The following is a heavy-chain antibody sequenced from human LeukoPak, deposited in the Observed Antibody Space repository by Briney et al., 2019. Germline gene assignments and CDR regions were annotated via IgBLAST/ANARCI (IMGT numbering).Heavy chain of an antibody. CDR1: GCTISSYY. J-gene: IGHJ3*01. V-gene: IGHV4-59*01. CDR3: ARTKPLDPFDF. CDR2: IYYSGNT. Sequence: AETLSLTCTGSGCTISSYYWSWLRQPPGKGLEWIGYIYYSGNTYYNPSLKSRVTISVHTSKNQFSLNVNSVTAADTSVYYCARTKPLDPFDFWGQGTLVTVSS.